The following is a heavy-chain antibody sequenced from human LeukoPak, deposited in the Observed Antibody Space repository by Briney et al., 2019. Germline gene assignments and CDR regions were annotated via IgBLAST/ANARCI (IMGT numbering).Heavy chain of an antibody. D-gene: IGHD2-15*01. J-gene: IGHJ6*02. CDR3: ARDGIGVGVVAANRFYYYGMDV. V-gene: IGHV1-46*01. CDR2: INPSGGST. Sequence: ASVKVSCKASGYTFTSYYMHWVRQAPGQGFEWMGIINPSGGSTSYAQKFQGRVTMTRDTSTSTVYMELSSLRSEDTAVYYCARDGIGVGVVAANRFYYYGMDVWGQGTTVTVSS. CDR1: GYTFTSYY.